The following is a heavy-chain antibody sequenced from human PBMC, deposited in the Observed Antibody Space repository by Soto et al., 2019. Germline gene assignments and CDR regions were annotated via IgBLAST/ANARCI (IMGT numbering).Heavy chain of an antibody. D-gene: IGHD2-21*01. CDR3: AHFFGDSSFDF. J-gene: IGHJ4*02. Sequence: QITLKESGPTLVKPTQTLTLTCPFSGFSLNTSRVGVGWIRQPPGKALEWHTLIYWDDNKRYSPSLKSRLTSTKDTSKDQVVLTMTNMDPVDTATYCWAHFFGDSSFDFWGQGTLVTVSS. V-gene: IGHV2-5*02. CDR1: GFSLNTSRVG. CDR2: IYWDDNK.